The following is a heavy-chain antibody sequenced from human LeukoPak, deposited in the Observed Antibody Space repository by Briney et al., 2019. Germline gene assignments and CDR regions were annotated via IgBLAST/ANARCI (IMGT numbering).Heavy chain of an antibody. CDR3: ARHARRYDILTGYYALGMDV. V-gene: IGHV4-59*08. D-gene: IGHD3-9*01. Sequence: SETLSLTCTVSGGSISSYYWSWIRQPPGKGLGWIGYIYYSGSTNYNPSLKSRVTISVDTSKNQFSLKLSSVTAADTAVYYCARHARRYDILTGYYALGMDVWGQGTTVTVSS. J-gene: IGHJ6*02. CDR1: GGSISSYY. CDR2: IYYSGST.